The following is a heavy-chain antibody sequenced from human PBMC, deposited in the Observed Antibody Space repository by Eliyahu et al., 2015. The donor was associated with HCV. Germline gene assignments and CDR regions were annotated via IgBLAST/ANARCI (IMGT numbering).Heavy chain of an antibody. Sequence: EVQLVESGGGLVQPGGSLRLSCAASKFTFTSYSMNWVRQAPGKGLEWVSYISSSNSTIYYADSVKGRFTISRDNAKNSLYLQMNSLRDEDTAVYYCARGVYYDILTGYYILDYWGQGTLVTVSS. D-gene: IGHD3-9*01. CDR2: ISSSNSTI. V-gene: IGHV3-48*02. J-gene: IGHJ4*02. CDR3: ARGVYYDILTGYYILDY. CDR1: KFTFTSYS.